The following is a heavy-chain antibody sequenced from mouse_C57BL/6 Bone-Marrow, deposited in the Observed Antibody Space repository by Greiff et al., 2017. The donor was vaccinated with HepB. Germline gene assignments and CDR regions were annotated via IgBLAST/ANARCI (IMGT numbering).Heavy chain of an antibody. CDR2: IRLKSDNYAT. Sequence: LQQSGGGLVQPGGSMKLSCVASGFTFSNYWMNWVRQSPEKGLEWVAQIRLKSDNYATHYAESVKGRFTISRDDSKSSVYLQMNNLRAEDTGIYYCTVLYYYGSSYAMDYWGQGTSVTVSS. D-gene: IGHD1-1*01. CDR3: TVLYYYGSSYAMDY. CDR1: GFTFSNYW. V-gene: IGHV6-3*01. J-gene: IGHJ4*01.